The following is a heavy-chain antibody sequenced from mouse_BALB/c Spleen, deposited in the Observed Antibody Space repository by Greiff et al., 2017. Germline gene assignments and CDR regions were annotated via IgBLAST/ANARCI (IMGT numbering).Heavy chain of an antibody. CDR1: GFTFTDYY. J-gene: IGHJ4*01. CDR3: ARTTSIVDY. D-gene: IGHD5-5*01. CDR2: IRNKANGYTT. Sequence: EVKVEESGGGLVQPGGSLRLSCATSGFTFTDYYMSWVRQPPGKALEWLGFIRNKANGYTTEYSASVKGRFTISRDNSQSILYLQMNTLRAEDSATYYCARTTSIVDYWGQGTSVTVSS. V-gene: IGHV7-3*02.